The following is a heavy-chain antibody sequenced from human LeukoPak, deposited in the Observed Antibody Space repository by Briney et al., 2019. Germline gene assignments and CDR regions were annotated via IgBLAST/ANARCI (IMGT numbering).Heavy chain of an antibody. Sequence: GGSLRLSCAASGFTFSDYYMSWIRQAPGKGLEWVSYISSSSSSIQYADSVKGRFTISRDNAKNSQYLQMNSLRAEDTAVYFCARDRWDYDYRKYFFDYWGQGTLVTVSS. J-gene: IGHJ4*02. V-gene: IGHV3-11*04. CDR3: ARDRWDYDYRKYFFDY. CDR1: GFTFSDYY. D-gene: IGHD4-11*01. CDR2: ISSSSSSI.